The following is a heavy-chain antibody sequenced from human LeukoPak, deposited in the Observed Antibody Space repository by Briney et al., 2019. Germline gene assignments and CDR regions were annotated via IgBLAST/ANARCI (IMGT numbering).Heavy chain of an antibody. Sequence: KSSETLSLTCAVYGGSFSGYYWSWIRQPPGKGLEWIGEINHSGSTNYNPSLKSRVTISVDTSKNQFSLKLSSVTAADTAVYCCARGYRVYDFWSGYSLSDWFDPWGQGTLVTVSS. V-gene: IGHV4-34*01. CDR1: GGSFSGYY. CDR2: INHSGST. D-gene: IGHD3-3*01. CDR3: ARGYRVYDFWSGYSLSDWFDP. J-gene: IGHJ5*02.